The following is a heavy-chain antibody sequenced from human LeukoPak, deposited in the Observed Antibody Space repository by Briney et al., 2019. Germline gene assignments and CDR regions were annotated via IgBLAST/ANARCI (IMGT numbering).Heavy chain of an antibody. CDR3: ASNGGSPYYYYMDV. CDR1: GMTFSSFW. V-gene: IGHV3-48*03. Sequence: HPGGSLRLSCAASGMTFSSFWMSWVRQAPGKGLEWVSYISSSGSTIYYADSVKGRFTISRDNAKNSLYLQMNSLRAEDTAVYYCASNGGSPYYYYMDVWGKGTTVTISS. CDR2: ISSSGSTI. J-gene: IGHJ6*03. D-gene: IGHD2-15*01.